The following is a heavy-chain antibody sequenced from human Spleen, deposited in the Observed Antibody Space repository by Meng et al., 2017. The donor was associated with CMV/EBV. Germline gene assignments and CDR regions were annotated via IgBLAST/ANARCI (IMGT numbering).Heavy chain of an antibody. CDR2: INHSGST. V-gene: IGHV4-34*01. D-gene: IGHD5-24*01. CDR1: GGSFSGYY. CDR3: ARVVEMATPYFDY. J-gene: IGHJ4*02. Sequence: QVQVQQLGAGLLKPSETLSLTCAVYGGSFSGYYWSWIRQPPGKGLEWIGEINHSGSTNYNPSLKSRVTISVDTSKNQFSLKLSSVTAADTAVYYCARVVEMATPYFDYWGQGTLVTVSS.